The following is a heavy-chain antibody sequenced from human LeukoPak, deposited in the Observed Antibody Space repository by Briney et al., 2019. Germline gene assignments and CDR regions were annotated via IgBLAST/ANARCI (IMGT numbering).Heavy chain of an antibody. D-gene: IGHD3-10*01. CDR3: ARITMVRGVLFDWYFDL. Sequence: ASVKVFCKASGYTFTSYGISWVRQAPGQGLEWMGWISAYNGNTNYAQKLQGRVTMTTDTSTSTAYVELRSLRSDDTAVYYCARITMVRGVLFDWYFDLWGRGTLVTVSS. CDR1: GYTFTSYG. V-gene: IGHV1-18*01. J-gene: IGHJ2*01. CDR2: ISAYNGNT.